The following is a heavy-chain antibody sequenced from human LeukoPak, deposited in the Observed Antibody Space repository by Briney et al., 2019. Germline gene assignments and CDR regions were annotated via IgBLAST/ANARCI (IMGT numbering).Heavy chain of an antibody. V-gene: IGHV4-59*07. CDR1: GCSISSYY. CDR2: IYYSGST. D-gene: IGHD3-3*01. CDR3: ARIYDFWSGFDY. J-gene: IGHJ4*02. Sequence: PSATLSLTCTVSGCSISSYYWSWIRQPPGQGLEWMGYIYYSGSTNYNPYLKSRVTISVDTSKNQVSLKLSSVTAADTAVYYCARIYDFWSGFDYWGQGTLVTVSS.